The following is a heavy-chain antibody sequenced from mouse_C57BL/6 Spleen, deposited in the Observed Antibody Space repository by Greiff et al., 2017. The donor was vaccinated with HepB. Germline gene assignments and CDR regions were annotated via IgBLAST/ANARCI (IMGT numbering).Heavy chain of an antibody. D-gene: IGHD1-1*01. J-gene: IGHJ2*01. CDR1: GFTFSDYG. Sequence: EVQGVESGGGLVKPGGSLKLSCAASGFTFSDYGMHWVRQAPEKGLEWVAYISSGSSTIYYADTVKGRFTISRDNAKNNLFLHMTSLRSEDTAMYYCAMQDGSSYLDYFDYGGQGTTLTVSS. CDR2: ISSGSSTI. CDR3: AMQDGSSYLDYFDY. V-gene: IGHV5-17*01.